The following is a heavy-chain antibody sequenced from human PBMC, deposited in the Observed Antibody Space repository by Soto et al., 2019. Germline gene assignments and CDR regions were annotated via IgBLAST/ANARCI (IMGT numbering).Heavy chain of an antibody. CDR3: VKDPVSGGTGGAWFDY. J-gene: IGHJ4*02. D-gene: IGHD2-8*02. CDR2: MSGNGGRI. CDR1: GCTFSNYA. Sequence: GGSLRLSCAVSGCTFSNYAMTWVRQAPGKGLEWVSVMSGNGGRILYADSVKGRFTISRDNSKNTLYLQMNSLRLEDPAVYYCVKDPVSGGTGGAWFDYWGQGTLVTVSS. V-gene: IGHV3-23*01.